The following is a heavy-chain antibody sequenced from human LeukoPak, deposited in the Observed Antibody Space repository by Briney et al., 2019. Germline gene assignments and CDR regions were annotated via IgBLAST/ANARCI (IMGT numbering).Heavy chain of an antibody. Sequence: ASVKVSCKASGYTFTGYYMHWVRQAPGQGLEWMGRINPNSGGSNYAQKFQGRGTMTRETAVSTAYMELSRLRSDDTAMYYCARGARGTWAWGDWGQGTLVTVSS. J-gene: IGHJ4*02. V-gene: IGHV1-2*06. CDR2: INPNSGGS. CDR3: ARGARGTWAWGD. D-gene: IGHD3-10*01. CDR1: GYTFTGYY.